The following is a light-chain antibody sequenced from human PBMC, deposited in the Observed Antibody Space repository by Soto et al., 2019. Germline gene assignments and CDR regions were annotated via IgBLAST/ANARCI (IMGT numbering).Light chain of an antibody. CDR3: QQYYSLWA. Sequence: DIQMTQSPSSLSASVGDRVTITCQASQDISNYLNWYQQKPGKAPKLLIYDASNLETGVPSRFSGSGYGTLFTITISSLQPDDFATYHCQQYYSLWAFGKGTKVDLK. CDR2: DAS. J-gene: IGKJ1*01. CDR1: QDISNY. V-gene: IGKV1-33*01.